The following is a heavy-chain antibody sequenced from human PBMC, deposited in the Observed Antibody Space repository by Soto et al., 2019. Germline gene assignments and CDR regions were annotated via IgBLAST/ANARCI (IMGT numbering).Heavy chain of an antibody. CDR1: GFTFSSYA. CDR3: AKEATEIDPLTGYYEGGFDP. V-gene: IGHV3-23*01. CDR2: ISGSGGST. Sequence: GGSLRLSCAASGFTFSSYAMSWVRQAPGKGLEWVSAISGSGGSTYYADSVKGRFTISRDNSKNTLYLQMNSLRAEDTAVYYCAKEATEIDPLTGYYEGGFDPWGQGTLVTVSS. D-gene: IGHD3-9*01. J-gene: IGHJ5*02.